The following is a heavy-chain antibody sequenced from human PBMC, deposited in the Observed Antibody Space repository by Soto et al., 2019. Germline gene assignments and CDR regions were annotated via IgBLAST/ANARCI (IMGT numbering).Heavy chain of an antibody. CDR3: AREEDSYFYMDV. Sequence: GGSLRLSCAASGFSVSSNYMNWVRQAPGKGLQWVSVLYSGGPTYYADSVKGRFTISRDNSKNTLYLQMDSLRVEDTAVYYCAREEDSYFYMDVWGKGTTVTVSS. V-gene: IGHV3-66*01. CDR1: GFSVSSNY. CDR2: LYSGGPT. J-gene: IGHJ6*03.